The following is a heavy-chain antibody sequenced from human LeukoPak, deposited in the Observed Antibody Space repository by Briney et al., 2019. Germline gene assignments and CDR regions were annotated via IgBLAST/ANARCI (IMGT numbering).Heavy chain of an antibody. Sequence: ASVKVSCKASGYTFTSYGISWVRQAPGQGLEWMGWISAYNGNTNYAQKFQGRLTMTTDTSTSTAYMELRSLRSDDTALYYCARQPGVRASSPNDYWGQGTLVTVSS. CDR2: ISAYNGNT. CDR3: ARQPGVRASSPNDY. V-gene: IGHV1-18*01. D-gene: IGHD6-13*01. CDR1: GYTFTSYG. J-gene: IGHJ4*02.